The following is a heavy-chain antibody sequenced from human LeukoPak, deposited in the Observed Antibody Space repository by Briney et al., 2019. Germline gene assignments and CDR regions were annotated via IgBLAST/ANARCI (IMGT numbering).Heavy chain of an antibody. V-gene: IGHV3-23*01. D-gene: IGHD3-22*01. J-gene: IGHJ4*02. Sequence: PGGSLRLSCAASGFTFSSYAMSWVRQAPGKGLGWVSGISGSGDNTYYADSVKGRFTISRDNSKNTLYVQVNSQGTEDTAAYYCAKGSYYDSSGSFYFDYWGQGTLVTVSS. CDR2: ISGSGDNT. CDR1: GFTFSSYA. CDR3: AKGSYYDSSGSFYFDY.